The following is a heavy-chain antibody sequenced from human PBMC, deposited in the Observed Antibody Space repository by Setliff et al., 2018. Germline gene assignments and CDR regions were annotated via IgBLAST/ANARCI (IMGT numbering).Heavy chain of an antibody. CDR2: IKSNVDFGTT. Sequence: GGSLRLSCAASGFTFSNAWMSWVRQAPGKGLEWVGSIKSNVDFGTTDYGAPVKGRFTISRDDSRNTLYLQMNSLKTEDTAVYYCTTGSVCVGDCYSGRLNYWGQGTLVTVSS. J-gene: IGHJ4*02. CDR1: GFTFSNAW. CDR3: TTGSVCVGDCYSGRLNY. D-gene: IGHD2-21*02. V-gene: IGHV3-15*01.